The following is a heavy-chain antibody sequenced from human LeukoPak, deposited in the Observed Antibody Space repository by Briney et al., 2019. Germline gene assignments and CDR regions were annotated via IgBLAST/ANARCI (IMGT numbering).Heavy chain of an antibody. J-gene: IGHJ4*02. CDR1: GFTFSSYA. CDR3: AKIGMQQWLEYYFDY. V-gene: IGHV3-23*01. CDR2: ISGGGGST. Sequence: PGGSLRLSCAASGFTFSSYAMSWVRQVPGKGLEWVSAISGGGGSTYYADSVKGRFIISRDSSKITLYLQLNNLRAEDTAVYYCAKIGMQQWLEYYFDYWGQGTLVTVSS. D-gene: IGHD6-19*01.